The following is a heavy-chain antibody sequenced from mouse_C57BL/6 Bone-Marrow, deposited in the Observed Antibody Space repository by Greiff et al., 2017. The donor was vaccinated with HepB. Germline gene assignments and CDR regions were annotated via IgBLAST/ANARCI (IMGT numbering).Heavy chain of an antibody. CDR2: IYPGSGST. V-gene: IGHV1-55*01. Sequence: QVQLKQPGAELVKPGASVKMSCKASGYTFTSYWITWVKQRPGQGLEWIGDIYPGSGSTNYNEKFKSKATLTVDTSSSTAYMQLSSLTSEDSAVYYCAREEFYPPWFAYWGQGTLVTVSA. CDR1: GYTFTSYW. J-gene: IGHJ3*01. CDR3: AREEFYPPWFAY. D-gene: IGHD2-3*01.